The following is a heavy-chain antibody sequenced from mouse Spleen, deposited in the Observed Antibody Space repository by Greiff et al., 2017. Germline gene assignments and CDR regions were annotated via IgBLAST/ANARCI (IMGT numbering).Heavy chain of an antibody. J-gene: IGHJ2*01. Sequence: EVKLMESGGGLVQPGGSLRLSCATSGFTFTDYYMSWVRQPPGKALEWLGFIRNKANGYTTEYSASVKGRFTISRDNSQSILYLQMNTLRAEDSATYYCARDRLGPYYFDYWGQGTTLTVSS. CDR3: ARDRLGPYYFDY. D-gene: IGHD3-1*01. V-gene: IGHV7-3*02. CDR2: IRNKANGYTT. CDR1: GFTFTDYY.